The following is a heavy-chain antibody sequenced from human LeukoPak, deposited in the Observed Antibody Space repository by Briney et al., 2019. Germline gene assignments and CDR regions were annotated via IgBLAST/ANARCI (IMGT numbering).Heavy chain of an antibody. CDR2: INHSGST. J-gene: IGHJ6*02. CDR3: ARKASFRGSYYYYFYGMDV. CDR1: GGSFSGYN. Sequence: SGTLSLTCAVYGGSFSGYNWSWIRQPPGKGLEWIGEINHSGSTNYNPSLKSRVTISVDTSKTQFSLKLSSVTAADTAVYYWARKASFRGSYYYYFYGMDVWGQGTTVTVSS. V-gene: IGHV4-34*01. D-gene: IGHD3-10*01.